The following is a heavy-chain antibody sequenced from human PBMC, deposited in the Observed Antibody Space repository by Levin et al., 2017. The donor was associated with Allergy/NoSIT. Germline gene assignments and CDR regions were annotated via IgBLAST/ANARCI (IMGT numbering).Heavy chain of an antibody. CDR2: INSDGSST. J-gene: IGHJ4*02. CDR3: ARGPRWLQLSAGVDY. V-gene: IGHV3-74*01. D-gene: IGHD5-24*01. Sequence: GGSLRLSCAASGFTFSSYWMHWVRPAPGKGLVWVSRINSDGSSTSYADSVKGRFTISRDNAKNTLYLQMNSLRAEDTAVYYCARGPRWLQLSAGVDYWGQGTLVTVSS. CDR1: GFTFSSYW.